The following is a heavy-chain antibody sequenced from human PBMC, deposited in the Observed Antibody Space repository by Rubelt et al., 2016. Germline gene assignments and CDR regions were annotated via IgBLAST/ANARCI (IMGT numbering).Heavy chain of an antibody. Sequence: QLQLQESGPGLVKPSETLSVTCTVSGDSISGSTYYWGWIRQPPGKGLEWIGTVYYTGSANYNPSLRSRVTMSVDTSKNQFALRVSALTAADTAVYFCAGFSPAVDYWGQGTLVTVSS. CDR3: AGFSPAVDY. J-gene: IGHJ4*02. D-gene: IGHD2-2*01. CDR2: VYYTGSA. V-gene: IGHV4-39*07. CDR1: GDSISGSTYY.